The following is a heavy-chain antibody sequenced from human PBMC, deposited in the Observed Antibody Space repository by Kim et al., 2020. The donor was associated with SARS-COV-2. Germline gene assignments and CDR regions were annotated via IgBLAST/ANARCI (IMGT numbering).Heavy chain of an antibody. CDR3: TRQWWDGGRLLGMDV. CDR1: GFTFTDST. J-gene: IGHJ6*01. D-gene: IGHD2-15*01. Sequence: GGSLRLSCAASGFTFTDSTVHWVRQASGKGLEWVGRIRSQANSYATAYVVSVRGRFTISRDDSKNTAFLQMNSLEIEDTAGYYCTRQWWDGGRLLGMDV. CDR2: IRSQANSYAT. V-gene: IGHV3-73*01.